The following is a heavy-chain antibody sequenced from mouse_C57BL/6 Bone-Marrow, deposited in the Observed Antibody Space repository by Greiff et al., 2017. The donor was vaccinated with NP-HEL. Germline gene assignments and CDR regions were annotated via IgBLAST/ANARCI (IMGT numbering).Heavy chain of an antibody. D-gene: IGHD2-4*01. CDR2: IDPENGDT. J-gene: IGHJ2*01. CDR3: TTRLRFDY. CDR1: GFNIKDDY. Sequence: EVQLHQSGAELVRPGASVKLSCTASGFNIKDDYMHWVKQRPEQGLEWIGWIDPENGDTEYASKFQGKATITADTSSNTAYLQLSSLTSEDTAVYYCTTRLRFDYWGQGTTLTVSS. V-gene: IGHV14-4*01.